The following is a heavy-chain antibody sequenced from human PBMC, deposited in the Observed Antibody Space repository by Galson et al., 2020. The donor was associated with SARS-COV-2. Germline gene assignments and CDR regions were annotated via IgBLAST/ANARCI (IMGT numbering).Heavy chain of an antibody. CDR2: VSTDGRGT. J-gene: IGHJ5*01. CDR3: ATIERFSS. V-gene: IGHV3-23*01. Sequence: GESLKISCAASGFTFTSSVMSWVRQAPGKGLEWVSTVSTDGRGTHYVDSVKGRFTISRDNSKNTLYLQMNSLRGDDTAVYYCATIERFSSWGHGTLVTVSS. CDR1: GFTFTSSV. D-gene: IGHD1-1*01.